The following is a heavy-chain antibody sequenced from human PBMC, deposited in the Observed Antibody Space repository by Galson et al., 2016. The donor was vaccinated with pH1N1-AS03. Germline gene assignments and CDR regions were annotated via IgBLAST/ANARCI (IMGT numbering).Heavy chain of an antibody. CDR2: IWYDGSNK. D-gene: IGHD3-22*01. J-gene: IGHJ4*02. CDR1: GFSFSASC. CDR3: ARGQGYNSGYFNTDY. Sequence: SLRLSCAASGFSFSASCMHWVRQTPGKGLEWVAAIWYDGSNKYYADSVKGRFTISRDNSKNTLYLQMSSLRAEDTAVYYCARGQGYNSGYFNTDYWGRGTLVTVSS. V-gene: IGHV3-33*08.